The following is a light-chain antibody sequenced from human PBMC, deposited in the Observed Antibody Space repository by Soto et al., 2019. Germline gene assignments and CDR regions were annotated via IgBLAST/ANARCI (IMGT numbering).Light chain of an antibody. Sequence: QSVLTQPPSASGTPGQRVTISCSGSSSNIGSNTVTWYQQLPGTAPKLLIFSNNQRPSWVPDRFSGSKSGTSASLAISGLQSEDEAHYYCSAWDDSLNGWVFGGGTKLTVL. CDR3: SAWDDSLNGWV. CDR1: SSNIGSNT. J-gene: IGLJ3*02. CDR2: SNN. V-gene: IGLV1-44*01.